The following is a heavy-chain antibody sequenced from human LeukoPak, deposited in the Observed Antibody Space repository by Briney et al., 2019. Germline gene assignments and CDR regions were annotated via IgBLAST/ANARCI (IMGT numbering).Heavy chain of an antibody. CDR1: GYTFTSYG. Sequence: GASVKVSCKATGYTFTSYGISWVRQAHGQGLEWMGWISAYNGNTNYAQKLQGRVTMTTDTSTSTAYMELRSLRSDDTAVYYCARGVHDYSNQRPIDYWGQGTLVTVSS. D-gene: IGHD4-11*01. CDR3: ARGVHDYSNQRPIDY. V-gene: IGHV1-18*01. J-gene: IGHJ4*02. CDR2: ISAYNGNT.